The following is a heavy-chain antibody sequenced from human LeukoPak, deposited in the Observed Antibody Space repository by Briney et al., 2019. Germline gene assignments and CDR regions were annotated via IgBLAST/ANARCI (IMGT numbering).Heavy chain of an antibody. CDR2: IYTSGST. J-gene: IGHJ5*02. V-gene: IGHV4-61*02. Sequence: SSQTLSLTCTVSGGSISSGSYYWSWIRQPAGKGLEWIGRIYTSGSTNYNPSLKSRATISVDTSKNQFSLKLSSVTAADTAVYYCARVHRHYDFWRFDPWGQGTLVTVSS. CDR3: ARVHRHYDFWRFDP. D-gene: IGHD3-3*01. CDR1: GGSISSGSYY.